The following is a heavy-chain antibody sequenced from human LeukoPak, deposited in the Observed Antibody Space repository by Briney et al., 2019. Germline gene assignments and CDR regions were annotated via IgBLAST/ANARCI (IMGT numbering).Heavy chain of an antibody. CDR3: ARADWAAAGNY. V-gene: IGHV1-3*01. Sequence: GASVKVSCKASGYTFTSYAMHWVRQAPGQRLEWMGWINAGNGNTKYSQKFQGRVTITRDTSASAAYMELSSLRSEDTAVYYCARADWAAAGNYWGQGALVTVSS. CDR2: INAGNGNT. D-gene: IGHD6-13*01. CDR1: GYTFTSYA. J-gene: IGHJ4*02.